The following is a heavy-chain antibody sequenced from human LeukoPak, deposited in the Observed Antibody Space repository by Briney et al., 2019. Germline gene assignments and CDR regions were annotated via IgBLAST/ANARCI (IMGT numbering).Heavy chain of an antibody. CDR1: GGTFSSYA. Sequence: SVKVSCKASGGTFSSYAISWVRQAPGQGLEWMGGIIPIFGTANYAQKFRGRVTITADESTSTAYMELSSLRSEDTAVYYCARDNGIVGATYYYYYGMDVWGQGTTVTVSS. D-gene: IGHD1-26*01. V-gene: IGHV1-69*13. J-gene: IGHJ6*02. CDR2: IIPIFGTA. CDR3: ARDNGIVGATYYYYYGMDV.